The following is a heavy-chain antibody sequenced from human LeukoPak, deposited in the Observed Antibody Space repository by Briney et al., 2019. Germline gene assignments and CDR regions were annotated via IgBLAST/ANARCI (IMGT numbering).Heavy chain of an antibody. CDR3: AGVGTYYDFWSGYYNYYYYYMDV. D-gene: IGHD3-3*01. CDR2: MNPNSGNT. J-gene: IGHJ6*03. Sequence: ASVKVSCKASGYTFTSYDINWVRQATRQGLEWMGWMNPNSGNTGYAQKFQGRVTMTRNTSISTAYMELSSLRSEDTAVYYCAGVGTYYDFWSGYYNYYYYYMDVWGKGTTVTVSS. V-gene: IGHV1-8*01. CDR1: GYTFTSYD.